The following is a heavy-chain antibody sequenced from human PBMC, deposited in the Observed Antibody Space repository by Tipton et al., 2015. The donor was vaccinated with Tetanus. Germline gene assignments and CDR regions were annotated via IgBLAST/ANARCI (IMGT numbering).Heavy chain of an antibody. CDR1: GGSFSDYF. V-gene: IGHV4-34*01. Sequence: LRLSCAVHGGSFSDYFWSWLRQSPGKGLEWIGEVNHVGSTNYNPSLRSRVTMSVDASKKQLSLKLTSVTAADTAVYYCAASVVRWFDPWGQGTLVTVSS. CDR3: AASVVRWFDP. D-gene: IGHD2-2*01. CDR2: VNHVGST. J-gene: IGHJ5*02.